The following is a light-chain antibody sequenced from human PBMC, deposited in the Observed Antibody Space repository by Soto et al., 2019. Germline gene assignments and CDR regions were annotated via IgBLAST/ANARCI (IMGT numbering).Light chain of an antibody. CDR1: QHISDY. CDR3: HQYFNPRT. Sequence: DTRLTQSPSSLSAYVGDRVTITCQASQHISDYLNWYQQKPGKAPKLLIYDGTKLETGVPSRFSSSGSGTEFTFTISSLQPEDTASYYCHQYFNPRTFGGGTKVEIK. J-gene: IGKJ4*01. CDR2: DGT. V-gene: IGKV1-33*01.